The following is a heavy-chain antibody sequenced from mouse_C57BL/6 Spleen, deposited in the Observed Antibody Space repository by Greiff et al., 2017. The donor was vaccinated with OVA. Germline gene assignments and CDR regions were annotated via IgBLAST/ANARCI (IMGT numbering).Heavy chain of an antibody. V-gene: IGHV1-55*01. CDR2: IHPGSGST. CDR1: GYTFTSYW. CDR3: AGLPPHDCDGRGNFDY. J-gene: IGHJ2*01. D-gene: IGHD2-13*01. Sequence: QVQLQQPGAELVKPGASVKMSCKASGYTFTSYWITWVKQRPGQGLEWIGDIHPGSGSTNYNEKFKSKATLTVDTSSSTAYMQLSSLTSEASAVFNCAGLPPHDCDGRGNFDYWGQGTTLTVSS.